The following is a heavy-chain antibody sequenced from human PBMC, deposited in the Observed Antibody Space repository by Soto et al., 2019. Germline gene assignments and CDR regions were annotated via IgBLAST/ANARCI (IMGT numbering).Heavy chain of an antibody. D-gene: IGHD6-13*01. CDR3: ARSYSSSWYGMDV. V-gene: IGHV4-59*01. J-gene: IGHJ6*02. CDR1: GGSISSYY. CDR2: IYYSGST. Sequence: SSETLSLTCTVSGGSISSYYWSWIRQPPGKGLEWIGYIYYSGSTNYNPSLKSRVTISVDTSKNQFSLKLSSVTAADTAVYYCARSYSSSWYGMDVWGQGTTVTVS.